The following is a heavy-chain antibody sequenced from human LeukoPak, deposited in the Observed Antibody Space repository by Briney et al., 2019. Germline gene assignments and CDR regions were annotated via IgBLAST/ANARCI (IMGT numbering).Heavy chain of an antibody. Sequence: ASVKVSFKGSGYTFTSYYKHWVRQAPGQGLEWIRIINPSGGSTSYAQKFQGRVTMNRDPSTSTVYMELSSLRSEDTAVYYCARDGDRYGDYEYWGQGTLVTVSS. CDR3: ARDGDRYGDYEY. CDR2: INPSGGST. J-gene: IGHJ4*02. D-gene: IGHD4-17*01. V-gene: IGHV1-46*01. CDR1: GYTFTSYY.